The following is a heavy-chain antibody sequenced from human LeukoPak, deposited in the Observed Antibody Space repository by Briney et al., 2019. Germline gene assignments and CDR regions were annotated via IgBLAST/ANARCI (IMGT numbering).Heavy chain of an antibody. CDR1: GFTFSSYS. V-gene: IGHV3-48*01. Sequence: PGGTLRLSCAASGFTFSSYSMNWVRQAPGKGLEWVSYISSSSSTIYYADSVKGRFTISRDNAKNSLYLQMNSLRAEDTAVYYCAREGRYCTNGVCLPDPNFDYWGQGTLVTVSS. D-gene: IGHD2-8*01. CDR3: AREGRYCTNGVCLPDPNFDY. J-gene: IGHJ4*02. CDR2: ISSSSSTI.